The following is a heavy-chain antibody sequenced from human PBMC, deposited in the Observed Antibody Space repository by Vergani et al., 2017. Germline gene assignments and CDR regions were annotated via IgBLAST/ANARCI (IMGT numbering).Heavy chain of an antibody. V-gene: IGHV2-5*04. CDR3: VYRKTECGTAGCFYPFYDYYYMDV. D-gene: IGHD1-7*01. Sequence: QITLKESGPTLVKPTQTLTLTCTFLGFSPNTRGVSVAWIRQPPGKALDWLAIIYWNDDKHYSPSLNNRVTITKDTSENQVVLTMTNMDYVDTGNYYCVYRKTECGTAGCFYPFYDYYYMDVWGKRATVAVS. CDR1: GFSPNTRGVS. J-gene: IGHJ6*03. CDR2: IYWNDDK.